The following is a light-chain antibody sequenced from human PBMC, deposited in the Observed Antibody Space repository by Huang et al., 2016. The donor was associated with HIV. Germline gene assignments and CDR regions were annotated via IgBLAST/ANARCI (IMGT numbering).Light chain of an antibody. V-gene: IGKV3-11*01. CDR2: DAS. CDR1: QSVSSY. Sequence: EIVLTQSPATLSLSPWEIATLSCRASQSVSSYLAWYQQKSVQAPRLLIYDASNSATGIPARCSGSGSGTDLTLTISSLEPEDFAVYYCQQRSNWPRTFGQGTKVEIK. CDR3: QQRSNWPRT. J-gene: IGKJ1*01.